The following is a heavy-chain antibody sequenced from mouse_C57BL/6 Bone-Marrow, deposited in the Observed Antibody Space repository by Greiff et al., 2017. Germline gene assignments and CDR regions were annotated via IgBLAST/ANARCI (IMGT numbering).Heavy chain of an antibody. CDR1: GYTFTTYP. V-gene: IGHV1-47*01. D-gene: IGHD1-1*01. J-gene: IGHJ2*01. Sequence: SGAELVKPGASVKMSCKASGYTFTTYPIEWMKQNHGKSLEWIGNFHPYNDDTKYNEKFKGKATLTVEKSSSTVYLELSRLTSDDSAVYYCARNHYYGSSPYFDYWGQGTTFTVSS. CDR2: FHPYNDDT. CDR3: ARNHYYGSSPYFDY.